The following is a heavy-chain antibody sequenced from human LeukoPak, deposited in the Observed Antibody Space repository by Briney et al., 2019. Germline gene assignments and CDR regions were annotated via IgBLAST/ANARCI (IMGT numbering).Heavy chain of an antibody. CDR2: IYHSGST. Sequence: PSETLSLTCAVSGGSFSGYYWSWIRQPPGKGLEWIGEIYHSGSTNYNPSLKSRVTISVDTSKNQFSLKLSSVTAADTAVYYCAIDSSSWENYYYGMDVWGQGTTVTVSS. CDR1: GGSFSGYY. V-gene: IGHV4-34*01. D-gene: IGHD6-13*01. J-gene: IGHJ6*02. CDR3: AIDSSSWENYYYGMDV.